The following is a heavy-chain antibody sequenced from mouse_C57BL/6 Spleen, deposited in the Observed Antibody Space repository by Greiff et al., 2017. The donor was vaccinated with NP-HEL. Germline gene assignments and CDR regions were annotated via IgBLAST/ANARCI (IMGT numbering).Heavy chain of an antibody. J-gene: IGHJ1*03. CDR3: ARGGGYYGSSYYWYFDV. Sequence: EVQLVESGGGLVQPGGSLKLSCAASGFTFSDYGMAWVRQAPRKGPEWVAFISNLAYSIYYADTVTGRFTISRENAKNTLYLEMSSLRSEDTAMYYCARGGGYYGSSYYWYFDVWGTGTTVTVSS. CDR1: GFTFSDYG. D-gene: IGHD1-1*01. CDR2: ISNLAYSI. V-gene: IGHV5-15*01.